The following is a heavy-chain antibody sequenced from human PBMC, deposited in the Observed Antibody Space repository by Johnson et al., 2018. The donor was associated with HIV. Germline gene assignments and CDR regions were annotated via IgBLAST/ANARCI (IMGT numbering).Heavy chain of an antibody. CDR2: ISYDGSYQ. J-gene: IGHJ3*01. D-gene: IGHD6-13*01. CDR1: GFTFSNAW. V-gene: IGHV3-30*18. CDR3: AKDQWTSSWTNDAFDF. Sequence: QMQLVESGGGLVKPGGSLRLSCAASGFTFSNAWMSWVRQAPGKGLEWVAVISYDGSYQYYADSAKGRFTISRDNAKNSLYLQMNSLRAEDTAVYYCAKDQWTSSWTNDAFDFWGQGTMVTVSS.